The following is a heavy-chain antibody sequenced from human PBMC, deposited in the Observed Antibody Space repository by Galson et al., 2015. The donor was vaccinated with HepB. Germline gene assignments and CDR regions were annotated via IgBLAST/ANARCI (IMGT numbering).Heavy chain of an antibody. V-gene: IGHV3-23*01. CDR1: GFTFSSYA. D-gene: IGHD2-15*01. CDR2: FSGPVATT. Sequence: SLRLSCAASGFTFSSYAMSWVRQTPEKGLEWVSTFSGPVATTYHAASVKGRFTISRDNSKNTLSLQMNGLRADDTAVYYCAKATSGTCSGANCYYFDFWGQGALVTVFS. J-gene: IGHJ4*02. CDR3: AKATSGTCSGANCYYFDF.